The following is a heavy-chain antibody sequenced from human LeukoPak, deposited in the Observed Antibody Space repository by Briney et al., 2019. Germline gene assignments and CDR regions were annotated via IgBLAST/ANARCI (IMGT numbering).Heavy chain of an antibody. Sequence: AGGSLRLSCAASGFTFSSYEMNWVRQAPGKGLEWVSYISSSGSTIYYADSVKGRFTISRDNAKNSLYLQMNSLRAEDTAVYYCARVGYDIVYYCYGMDVWGKGTTVTVSS. D-gene: IGHD3-9*01. V-gene: IGHV3-48*03. CDR1: GFTFSSYE. J-gene: IGHJ6*04. CDR2: ISSSGSTI. CDR3: ARVGYDIVYYCYGMDV.